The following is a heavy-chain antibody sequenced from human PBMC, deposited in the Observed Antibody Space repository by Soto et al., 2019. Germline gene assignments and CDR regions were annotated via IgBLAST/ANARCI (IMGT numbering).Heavy chain of an antibody. D-gene: IGHD2-15*01. CDR2: INAGNGHT. Sequence: QVQLVQSGAEVKKPGASVKVSCKASGYTFTSYAMHWVRQAPGQRLERMGWINAGNGHTKYSQKFQGRVTITRDTSASTAYMELSSMRSEDTAVYYCARDLGGWTDYWGQGTLVTVSS. V-gene: IGHV1-3*01. CDR3: ARDLGGWTDY. CDR1: GYTFTSYA. J-gene: IGHJ4*02.